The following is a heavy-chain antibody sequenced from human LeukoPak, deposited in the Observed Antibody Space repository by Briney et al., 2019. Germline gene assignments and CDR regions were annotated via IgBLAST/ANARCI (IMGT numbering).Heavy chain of an antibody. CDR2: INPNSGGS. J-gene: IGHJ3*02. CDR3: AGNLEYSSSSGAFDI. V-gene: IGHV1-2*02. D-gene: IGHD6-6*01. Sequence: ASVKVSCKASGYTFTAYYMHWVRQAPGQGLESMGWINPNSGGSNYAQKFQGRVTMTRDTSITTAYMELTRLTSDDTAMYYCAGNLEYSSSSGAFDIWGQGTMVTVSS. CDR1: GYTFTAYY.